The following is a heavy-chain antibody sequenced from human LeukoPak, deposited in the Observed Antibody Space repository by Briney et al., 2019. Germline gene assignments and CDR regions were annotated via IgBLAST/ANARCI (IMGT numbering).Heavy chain of an antibody. Sequence: GGSLRLSCAASGFTFSSYSMNWVRQAPGKGLEWVSSISSSSSYIYYADSVKGRFTISRDNAKNSLYLPMNSLRAEDTAVYYGARDQVNDYGDDTKFDYWGRGTLVTVS. CDR1: GFTFSSYS. D-gene: IGHD4-17*01. CDR3: ARDQVNDYGDDTKFDY. J-gene: IGHJ4*02. V-gene: IGHV3-21*01. CDR2: ISSSSSYI.